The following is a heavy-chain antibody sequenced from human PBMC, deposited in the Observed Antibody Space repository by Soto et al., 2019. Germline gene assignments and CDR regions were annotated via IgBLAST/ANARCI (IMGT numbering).Heavy chain of an antibody. CDR2: IYYSGGP. V-gene: IGHV4-59*12. J-gene: IGHJ4*02. CDR1: GGSISSYY. D-gene: IGHD3-10*01. CDR3: ASYGSGSYYNGYYFDY. Sequence: SETLSLTCTVSGGSISSYYWSWIRQPPGKGLEWIGYIYYSGGPKYNPSLKSRVTISADTSKNQFSLELSSVTAADTAVYYCASYGSGSYYNGYYFDYWGQGTLVTVSS.